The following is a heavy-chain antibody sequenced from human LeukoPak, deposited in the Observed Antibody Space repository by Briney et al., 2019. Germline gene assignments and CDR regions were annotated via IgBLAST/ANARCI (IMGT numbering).Heavy chain of an antibody. Sequence: ASVKVSCKASGYAFTSNTITWVRQAPGQGLEWMGRISAYNDKTNYAQKFQGRTTMTTDTSTSTAYMELRSLRSDDTAVYYCAREDSGTSRAFDVWGQGTMVTVSS. D-gene: IGHD1-26*01. V-gene: IGHV1-18*01. CDR3: AREDSGTSRAFDV. CDR1: GYAFTSNT. CDR2: ISAYNDKT. J-gene: IGHJ3*01.